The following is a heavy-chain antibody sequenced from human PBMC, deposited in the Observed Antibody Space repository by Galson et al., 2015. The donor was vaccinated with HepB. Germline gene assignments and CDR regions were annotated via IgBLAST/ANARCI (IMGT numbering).Heavy chain of an antibody. CDR2: IIPILGIA. Sequence: SVKVSCKASGGTFSSYAISWVRQAPGQGLEWMGRIIPILGIANYAQKFQGRVTITADKSTSTAYMELSSLRSEDTAVYYCASVLSDIVATITNDAFDIWGQGTMVTVSS. CDR1: GGTFSSYA. D-gene: IGHD5-12*01. CDR3: ASVLSDIVATITNDAFDI. J-gene: IGHJ3*02. V-gene: IGHV1-69*04.